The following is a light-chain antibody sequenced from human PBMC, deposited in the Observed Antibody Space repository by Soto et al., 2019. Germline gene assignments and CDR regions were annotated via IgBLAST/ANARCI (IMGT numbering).Light chain of an antibody. J-gene: IGKJ1*01. V-gene: IGKV1-5*03. CDR3: QQYNAYSPWT. CDR1: QSIMSW. Sequence: DIQMTQSPSTLSGSVGDRVTITCRASQSIMSWLAWYQQKPGKAPKLLIYKASDLDVGVPSRFAGSGSGTEFTLTISSLQPDDVATYYCQQYNAYSPWTFGQGTKVDIK. CDR2: KAS.